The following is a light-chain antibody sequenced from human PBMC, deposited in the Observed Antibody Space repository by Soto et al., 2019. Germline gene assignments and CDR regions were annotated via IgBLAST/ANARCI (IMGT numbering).Light chain of an antibody. Sequence: QSVLTQPPSASGSPGQSVAISCTGTSSDVGGYNYVPWYQQHPGKAPKLMIYEVNKRPSGVPDRFSGSKSGNTASLTVSGLQAEDEADYYCSSYAGSSNVFVTGTKVTVL. V-gene: IGLV2-8*01. CDR3: SSYAGSSNV. CDR1: SSDVGGYNY. J-gene: IGLJ1*01. CDR2: EVN.